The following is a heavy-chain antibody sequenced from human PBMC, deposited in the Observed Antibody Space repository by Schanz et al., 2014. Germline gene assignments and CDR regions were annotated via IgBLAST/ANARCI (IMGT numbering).Heavy chain of an antibody. J-gene: IGHJ6*02. Sequence: EVHLLESGGGLVQPGGSLRLSCAASGFTFSNHALSWVRQAPGKGLEWVSGIGGSGDSTHYADSVKGRFIISRDNAKNSLYLQMNSLRDEDTAVYFCAGDSAMTRLVVWGQGTTVTVSS. D-gene: IGHD4-17*01. CDR1: GFTFSNHA. CDR2: IGGSGDST. CDR3: AGDSAMTRLVV. V-gene: IGHV3-23*01.